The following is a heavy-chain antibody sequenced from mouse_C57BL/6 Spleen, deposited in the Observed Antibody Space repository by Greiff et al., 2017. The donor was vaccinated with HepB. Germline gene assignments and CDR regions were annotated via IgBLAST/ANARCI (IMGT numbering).Heavy chain of an antibody. CDR3: AREGYYDYDSFAY. CDR1: GYTFTSYW. Sequence: VQLQQSGAELVRPGSSVKLSCKASGYTFTSYWMDWVKQRPGQGLEWIGNIYPSDSETHYNQKFKDKATLTVDKSSSTAYMQLSSLTSEDSAVYYCAREGYYDYDSFAYWGQGTLVTVSA. J-gene: IGHJ3*01. D-gene: IGHD2-4*01. CDR2: IYPSDSET. V-gene: IGHV1-61*01.